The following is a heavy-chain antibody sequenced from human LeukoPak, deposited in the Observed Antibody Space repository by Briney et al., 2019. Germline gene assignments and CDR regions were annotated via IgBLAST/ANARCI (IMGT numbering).Heavy chain of an antibody. V-gene: IGHV1-69*05. CDR2: IIPIFGTA. J-gene: IGHJ3*02. Sequence: SVKVSCKASGGTFSSYAISWVRQAPGQGLEWMGGIIPIFGTANYAQKFQGRVTITTDESTSTAYMELSSLRSEDTAVYYCARGKRGYSYGRGDAFDIWGQGTMVTVSS. CDR3: ARGKRGYSYGRGDAFDI. CDR1: GGTFSSYA. D-gene: IGHD5-18*01.